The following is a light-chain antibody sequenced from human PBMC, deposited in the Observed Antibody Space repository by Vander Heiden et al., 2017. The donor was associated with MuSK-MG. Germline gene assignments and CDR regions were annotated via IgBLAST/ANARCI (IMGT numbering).Light chain of an antibody. CDR1: QSVTSNY. CDR3: QKDSTSHL. CDR2: DAF. J-gene: IGKJ1*01. V-gene: IGKV3-20*01. Sequence: ETVLTLSTGTLSLSPRERVTLSCRPSQSVTSNYLAWYQHKPGQAPRLLIYDAFRRATGIPERFSGSGSGTDFNLIISRLEPEDFAVYYCQKDSTSHLFGQGTKVEIK.